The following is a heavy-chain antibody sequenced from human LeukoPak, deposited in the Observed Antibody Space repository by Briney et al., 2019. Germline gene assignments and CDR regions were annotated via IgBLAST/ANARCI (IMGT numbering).Heavy chain of an antibody. CDR3: ASTQYYYGSGSPIADFDY. CDR1: GYSFTSYW. CDR2: IDPSDSYT. V-gene: IGHV5-10-1*01. Sequence: GESLKIPCKGSGYSFTSYWISWVRQMPGKGLEWMGRIDPSDSYTNYSPSFQGHVTISADKSISTAYLQWSSLKASDTAMYYCASTQYYYGSGSPIADFDYWGQGTLVTVSS. J-gene: IGHJ4*02. D-gene: IGHD3-10*01.